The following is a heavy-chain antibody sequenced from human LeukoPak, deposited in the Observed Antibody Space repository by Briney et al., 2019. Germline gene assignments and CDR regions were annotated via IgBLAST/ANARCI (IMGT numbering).Heavy chain of an antibody. D-gene: IGHD2-15*01. CDR1: GFTFSSYG. Sequence: GGSLSLSCAASGFTFSSYGMHWVRQAPGKGLEWVAVISYDGSNKYYADSVKGRFTISRDNSKNTLYLQMNSLRAEDTAVYYCAKDTGRVVVAATLDSWGQGTLVTVSS. CDR2: ISYDGSNK. CDR3: AKDTGRVVVAATLDS. V-gene: IGHV3-30*18. J-gene: IGHJ4*02.